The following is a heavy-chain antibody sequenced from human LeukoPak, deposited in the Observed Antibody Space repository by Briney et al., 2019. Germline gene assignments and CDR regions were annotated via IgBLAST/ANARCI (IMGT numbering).Heavy chain of an antibody. Sequence: ASVKVSCKASGYTFTSYDINWVRQATGQGLEWMGWMNPNSGGTNYAQKFQGRVTMTRDTSISTAYMELSRLRSDDTAVYYCARDWLRDGYKHYYYYMDVWGKGTTVTVSS. V-gene: IGHV1-2*02. D-gene: IGHD5-24*01. CDR3: ARDWLRDGYKHYYYYMDV. CDR2: MNPNSGGT. CDR1: GYTFTSYD. J-gene: IGHJ6*03.